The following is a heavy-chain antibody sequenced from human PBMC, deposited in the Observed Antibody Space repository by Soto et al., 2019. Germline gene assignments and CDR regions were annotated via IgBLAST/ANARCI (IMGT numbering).Heavy chain of an antibody. Sequence: EVQLLESGGTLVQPGGSLRLSCVASGFSFSTCAMSWVRQAPGKGLEWVSGISASGDRTYFADSVKGRFTVSRDNSNNTLFLQLNRLRDDDTAVYYCAKASYATPTAQGQLDHWGQGTLVTVSS. CDR2: ISASGDRT. V-gene: IGHV3-23*01. J-gene: IGHJ4*02. CDR1: GFSFSTCA. CDR3: AKASYATPTAQGQLDH. D-gene: IGHD2-2*01.